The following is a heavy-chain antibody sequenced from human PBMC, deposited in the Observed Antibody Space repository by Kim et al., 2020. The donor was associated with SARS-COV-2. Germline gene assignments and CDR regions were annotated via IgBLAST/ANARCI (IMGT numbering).Heavy chain of an antibody. J-gene: IGHJ6*01. CDR3: AKEGVHTGYYY. CDR2: INRNGSSA. Sequence: GGSLRLSCAASGFTFSSYPMSRVRQPPGKGLLWVSPINRNGSSAAYAYSEMGRFTISRDNVKNTPYLQMNSLRAEDTAVYYFAKEGVHTGYYY. V-gene: IGHV3-23*01. CDR1: GFTFSSYP. D-gene: IGHD3-10*01.